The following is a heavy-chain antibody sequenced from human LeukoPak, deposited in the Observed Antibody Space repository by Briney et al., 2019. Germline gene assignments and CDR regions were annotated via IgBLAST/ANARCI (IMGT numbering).Heavy chain of an antibody. CDR1: GFTFSSYA. CDR3: AKVDMVRGVYGWFDP. D-gene: IGHD3-10*01. J-gene: IGHJ5*02. CDR2: ISGSGGST. V-gene: IGHV3-23*01. Sequence: PGGSLRLSCAASGFTFSSYAMSWVRQAPGKGLEWVSAISGSGGSTYYADSVKGRLTISRDNSKNTLYLQMNSLRAEDTAVYYCAKVDMVRGVYGWFDPGGQGTLVTVSS.